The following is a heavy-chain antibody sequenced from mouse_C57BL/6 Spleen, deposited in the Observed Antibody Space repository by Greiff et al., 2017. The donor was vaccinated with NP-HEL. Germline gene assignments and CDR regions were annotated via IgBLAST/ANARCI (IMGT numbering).Heavy chain of an antibody. CDR1: GFTFSNYW. J-gene: IGHJ2*01. CDR3: TGLSYGNSYYFDY. D-gene: IGHD2-1*01. Sequence: EVKVEESGGGLVQPGGSMKLSCVASGFTFSNYWMNWVRQSPEKGLEWVAQIRLKSDNYATHYAESVKGRFTISRDDSKSSVYLQMNNLRAEDTGIYYCTGLSYGNSYYFDYWGQGTTLTVSS. V-gene: IGHV6-3*01. CDR2: IRLKSDNYAT.